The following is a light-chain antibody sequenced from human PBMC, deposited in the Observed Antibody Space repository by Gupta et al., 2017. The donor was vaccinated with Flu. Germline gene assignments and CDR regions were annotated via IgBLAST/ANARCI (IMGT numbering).Light chain of an antibody. CDR1: QSISSY. CDR3: QQSYSNPRT. V-gene: IGKV1-39*01. CDR2: AAS. Sequence: DIQMTQSPSSLSASVGDRVTITCRASQSISSYLNWYQQKPGKAPKLLIYAASSLQSGVPSRFSGSGSGTDFTLTISSLQPEDFATYYCQQSYSNPRTFGHGTKLEIK. J-gene: IGKJ2*01.